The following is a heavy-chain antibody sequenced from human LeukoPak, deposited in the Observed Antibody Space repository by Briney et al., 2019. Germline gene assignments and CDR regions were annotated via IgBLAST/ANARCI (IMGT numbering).Heavy chain of an antibody. J-gene: IGHJ4*02. Sequence: ATVKISCKVSGYTFTDYYMHWVQQAPGKGLEWMGLVDPEDGETIYAEKFQGRVTITADTSTDTAYMELSSLRSEDTAVYYCATALGRESQTPFDYWGQGTLVTVSS. D-gene: IGHD3-10*01. CDR2: VDPEDGET. CDR1: GYTFTDYY. V-gene: IGHV1-69-2*01. CDR3: ATALGRESQTPFDY.